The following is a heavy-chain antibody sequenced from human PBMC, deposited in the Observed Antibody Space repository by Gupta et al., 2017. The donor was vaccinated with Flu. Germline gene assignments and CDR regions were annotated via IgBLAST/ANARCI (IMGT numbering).Heavy chain of an antibody. J-gene: IGHJ4*02. V-gene: IGHV1-69*02. CDR3: ARSSPDTSDSFYQADYFDY. CDR1: GGTFKNHL. D-gene: IGHD2/OR15-2a*01. CDR2: HIPTVGSS. Sequence: QVQLVQSGPEVTKPGSSVKVSCKTSGGTFKNHLITWVRQVPGQGLEWMGRHIPTVGSSNYPLSLQGRATISVDRAMRTAFMELRNLRTDDTAVYYCARSSPDTSDSFYQADYFDYWGQGSLVIVSS.